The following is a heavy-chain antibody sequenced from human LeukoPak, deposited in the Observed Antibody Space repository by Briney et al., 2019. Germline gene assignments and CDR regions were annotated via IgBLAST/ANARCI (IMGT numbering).Heavy chain of an antibody. CDR1: GYSISSSNW. Sequence: SDTLSLTCAVSGYSISSSNWWGWIRQPPGKGLEWIGEINHSGSTNYNPSLKSRVTISVDTSKNQFSLKLSSVTAADTAVYYCARLTKNDSGSFRFGKKKRGYMDVWGKGTTVTISS. CDR3: ARLTKNDSGSFRFGKKKRGYMDV. D-gene: IGHD3-10*01. V-gene: IGHV4-28*01. CDR2: INHSGST. J-gene: IGHJ6*03.